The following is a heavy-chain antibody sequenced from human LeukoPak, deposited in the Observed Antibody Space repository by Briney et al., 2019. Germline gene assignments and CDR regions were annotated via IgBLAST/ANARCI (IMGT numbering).Heavy chain of an antibody. J-gene: IGHJ6*02. CDR3: ARGTYYDFWTPMDV. CDR1: GFTFSSYG. D-gene: IGHD3-3*01. CDR2: ISYDGSNK. V-gene: IGHV3-30*03. Sequence: GGSLRLSCAASGFTFSSYGMHWVRQAPGKGLEWVAVISYDGSNKYYADSVKGRFTISRDNSKNTLYLQMNSLRAEDTAVYYCARGTYYDFWTPMDVWGQGTTVTVSS.